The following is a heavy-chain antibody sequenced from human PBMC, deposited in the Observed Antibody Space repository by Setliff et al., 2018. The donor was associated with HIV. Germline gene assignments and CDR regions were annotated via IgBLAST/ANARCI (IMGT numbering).Heavy chain of an antibody. CDR3: ARWGSGSYERVFDY. CDR2: VKQDGTET. J-gene: IGHJ4*02. CDR1: KFIFSSYS. D-gene: IGHD1-26*01. V-gene: IGHV3-7*01. Sequence: GGSLRLSCVASKFIFSSYSMSWVRQAPGKGLESVANVKQDGTETLYVDSVKGRFTISRDNANNLVYLQMNSLRVEDTAVYFCARWGSGSYERVFDYWGQGMLVTVSS.